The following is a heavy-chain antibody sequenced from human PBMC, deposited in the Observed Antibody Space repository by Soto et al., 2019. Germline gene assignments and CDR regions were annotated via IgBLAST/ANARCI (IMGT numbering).Heavy chain of an antibody. D-gene: IGHD3-3*01. V-gene: IGHV1-8*01. Sequence: ASVKVSCKASGYTFTSYDINWVRQATGQGLEWMGWMNPNSGNTGYAQKFQGRVTMTRNTSISTAYMELSSLRSEDTAVYYCARVEIFGVVTASYYYYYGMDVLGQGTTVTVSS. CDR3: ARVEIFGVVTASYYYYYGMDV. CDR1: GYTFTSYD. CDR2: MNPNSGNT. J-gene: IGHJ6*02.